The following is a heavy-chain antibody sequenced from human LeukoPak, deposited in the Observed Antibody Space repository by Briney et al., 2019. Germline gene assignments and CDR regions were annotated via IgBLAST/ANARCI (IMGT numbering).Heavy chain of an antibody. CDR2: IDDSGST. CDR3: ASTALGYCSSTSCFTPHYFGY. J-gene: IGHJ4*02. Sequence: SETLSLTCTVSGGSISSSSYYWGWIRQPPGKGLEWIVSIDDSGSTYYNPSLKRRVTISVDTSKNQFSLKLSSVTAADTAVYYCASTALGYCSSTSCFTPHYFGYWGQGTLVTVSS. CDR1: GGSISSSSYY. V-gene: IGHV4-39*01. D-gene: IGHD2-2*01.